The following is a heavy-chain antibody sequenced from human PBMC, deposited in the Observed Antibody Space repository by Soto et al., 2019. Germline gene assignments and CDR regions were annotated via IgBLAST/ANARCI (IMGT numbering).Heavy chain of an antibody. J-gene: IGHJ5*02. Sequence: QVQLVQSGAEVKKPGSSVKVSCKASGGTFSSYAISWVRQAPGQGLEWMGGIIPIFGTANYAQKFQGRVTITADKTKNTTHMKLRSLSYEERDVYYCATTYYYDSSGYPPWGLTSTPQYNWFDPWGQGTLVTVSS. CDR2: IIPIFGTA. D-gene: IGHD3-22*01. CDR1: GGTFSSYA. V-gene: IGHV1-69*06. CDR3: ATTYYYDSSGYPPWGLTSTPQYNWFDP.